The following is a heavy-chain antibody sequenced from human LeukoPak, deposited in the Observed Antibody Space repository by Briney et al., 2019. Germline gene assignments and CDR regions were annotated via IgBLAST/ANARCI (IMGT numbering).Heavy chain of an antibody. Sequence: KPSQTLSLACTVSGGSISSGGYYWSWIRQHPGKGLEWIGYIYYSGSTYYNPSLKSRVTISVDTSKNQFSLKLSSVTAADTAVYYCARAYCGGDCYDENWFDPWGQGTLVTVSS. CDR3: ARAYCGGDCYDENWFDP. D-gene: IGHD2-21*02. CDR2: IYYSGST. CDR1: GGSISSGGYY. J-gene: IGHJ5*02. V-gene: IGHV4-31*03.